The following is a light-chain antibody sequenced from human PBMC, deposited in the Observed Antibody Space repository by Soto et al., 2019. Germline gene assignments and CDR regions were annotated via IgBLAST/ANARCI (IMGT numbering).Light chain of an antibody. CDR2: RSD. J-gene: IGLJ2*01. V-gene: IGLV1-44*01. CDR1: SSNIGSNH. CDR3: AAWDDSRYGVV. Sequence: QSVLTQSPSASGTPGQRVIIACSGSSSNIGSNHVNWYRHLPGAAPKLLIFRSDQRPSGVPDRFSCSKSGTTASLAISGLPSGDEDDYYCAAWDDSRYGVVFGGGTKLTVL.